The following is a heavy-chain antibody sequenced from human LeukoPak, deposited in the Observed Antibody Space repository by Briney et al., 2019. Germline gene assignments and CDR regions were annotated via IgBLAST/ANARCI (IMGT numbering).Heavy chain of an antibody. V-gene: IGHV4-59*01. D-gene: IGHD4-17*01. Sequence: SETLSLTCTVSGGSISSYYWSWIRQPAGKGLEWIGYIYYSGSTNYNPSLKSRVTISVDTSKNQFSLKLSSVTAADTAVYYCARGDPFGEGFDYWGQGTLVTVSS. CDR2: IYYSGST. CDR3: ARGDPFGEGFDY. CDR1: GGSISSYY. J-gene: IGHJ4*02.